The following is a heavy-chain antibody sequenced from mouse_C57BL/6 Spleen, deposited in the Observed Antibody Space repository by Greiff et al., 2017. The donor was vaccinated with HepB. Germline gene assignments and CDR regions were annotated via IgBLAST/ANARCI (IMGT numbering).Heavy chain of an antibody. Sequence: EVQLQQSGPELVKPGASVKISCKASGYTFTDYYMNWVKQSHGKSLEWIGDINPNNGGTSYNQKFKGKATLTVDKSSSTAYMELRSLTSEDSAVYYCARTNLITTVVGKYFDVWGTGTTVTVSS. D-gene: IGHD1-1*01. CDR2: INPNNGGT. CDR3: ARTNLITTVVGKYFDV. CDR1: GYTFTDYY. J-gene: IGHJ1*03. V-gene: IGHV1-26*01.